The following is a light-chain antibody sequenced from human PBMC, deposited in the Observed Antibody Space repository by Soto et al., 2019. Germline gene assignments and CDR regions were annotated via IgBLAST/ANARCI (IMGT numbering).Light chain of an antibody. Sequence: DIQMTQSPSSLSASVGDRVTITCQARQDISNYLNWYQKKPGKAPKLLIYDASNLETGVPSSFSGSGSGTDFTFTISSLQPEDIATYYCQQYDNLPFTFGPGTKVDIK. CDR1: QDISNY. CDR2: DAS. J-gene: IGKJ3*01. V-gene: IGKV1-33*01. CDR3: QQYDNLPFT.